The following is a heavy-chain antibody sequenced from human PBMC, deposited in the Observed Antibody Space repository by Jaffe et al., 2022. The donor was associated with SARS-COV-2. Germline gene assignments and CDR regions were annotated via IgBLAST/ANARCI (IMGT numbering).Heavy chain of an antibody. V-gene: IGHV3-30-3*01. CDR3: ARATSSGWSLGLDV. CDR1: GFSFSSHA. D-gene: IGHD6-19*01. J-gene: IGHJ6*02. Sequence: QMQLVESGGGVVQPGRSLRLSCAVSGFSFSSHAMHWVRQAPGKGLEWVSVISYDEIHKHYADSVKGRFTVSRDNSNNTLYLQLNPVRVEDTAIYYCARATSSGWSLGLDVWGQGTTVTVS. CDR2: ISYDEIHK.